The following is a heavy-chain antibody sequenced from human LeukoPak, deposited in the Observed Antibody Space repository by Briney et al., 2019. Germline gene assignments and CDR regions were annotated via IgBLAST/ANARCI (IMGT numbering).Heavy chain of an antibody. CDR1: GYTFTGYH. D-gene: IGHD3-3*01. V-gene: IGHV1-2*02. CDR3: ARDLLVYDFWSGYSPHNWFDP. J-gene: IGHJ5*02. CDR2: INPNSGGT. Sequence: ASVKVSCKASGYTFTGYHMHWVRQAPGQGLEWMGWINPNSGGTNYAQKFQGRVTMTRDTSISTAYMELSRLRSDDTAVYYCARDLLVYDFWSGYSPHNWFDPWGQGTLVTVSS.